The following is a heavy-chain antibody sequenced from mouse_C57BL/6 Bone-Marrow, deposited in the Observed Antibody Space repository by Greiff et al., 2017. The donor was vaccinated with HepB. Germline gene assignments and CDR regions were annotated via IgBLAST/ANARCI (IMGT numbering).Heavy chain of an antibody. CDR2: IDPETGGT. V-gene: IGHV1-26*01. CDR1: GYTFTDYY. J-gene: IGHJ3*01. Sequence: VQLQQSGPELVKPGASVKISCKASGYTFTDYYMNWVKQSHGKSLEWIGAIDPETGGTAYNQKFKGKAILTADKSSSTAYMELRSLTSEDSAVYYCTRSDDGYYRYWFAYWGQGTLVTVSA. D-gene: IGHD2-3*01. CDR3: TRSDDGYYRYWFAY.